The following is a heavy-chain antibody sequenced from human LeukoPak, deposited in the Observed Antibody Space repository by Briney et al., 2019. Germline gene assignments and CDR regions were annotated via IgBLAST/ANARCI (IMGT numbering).Heavy chain of an antibody. V-gene: IGHV4-61*01. D-gene: IGHD1-1*01. J-gene: IGHJ6*04. CDR2: NDRGGT. CDR3: ARDTYNWNDYYYYGMGV. CDR1: GGSVSTDSSY. Sequence: SETLSLTCAVSGGSVSTDSSYWNWIQQTPGKGLEWIGYNDRGGTNYNPSLKSRVTISIDTSKNQFSLKVTSVTAEDTAVYYCARDTYNWNDYYYYGMGVWGKGTTVTVSS.